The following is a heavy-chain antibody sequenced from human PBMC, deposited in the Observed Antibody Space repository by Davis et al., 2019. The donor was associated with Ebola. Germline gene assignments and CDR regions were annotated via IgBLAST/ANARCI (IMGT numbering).Heavy chain of an antibody. CDR3: AKVFYYGSALDF. V-gene: IGHV1-24*01. D-gene: IGHD3-10*01. CDR2: FDPEDVET. J-gene: IGHJ4*02. CDR1: GYTFTSFA. Sequence: AASAKVSCKASGYTFTSFAMHWVRQAPGQRLEWLGGFDPEDVETIYAQRFQGRGTMTEDKSTATAYMELSSLRAEDTAVYYCAKVFYYGSALDFWGPGTLVTVSS.